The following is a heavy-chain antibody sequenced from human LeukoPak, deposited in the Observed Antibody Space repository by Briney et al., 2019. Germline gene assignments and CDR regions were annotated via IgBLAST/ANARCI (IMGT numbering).Heavy chain of an antibody. J-gene: IGHJ3*02. D-gene: IGHD6-6*01. CDR3: VREYSSSSGRAFDI. CDR1: GITVSSNY. V-gene: IGHV3-53*01. Sequence: PGGSLRLSCAASGITVSSNYMSWVRQAPGKGLEWVSVVASDGSTKYADSVKGRFAISRDNSKNTLYLQMNSLRAEDTAVYYCVREYSSSSGRAFDIWGQGTMVTVSP. CDR2: VASDGST.